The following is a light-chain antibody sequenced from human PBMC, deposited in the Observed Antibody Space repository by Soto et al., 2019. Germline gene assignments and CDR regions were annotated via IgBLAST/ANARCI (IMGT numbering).Light chain of an antibody. CDR1: QSVSSN. V-gene: IGKV3-15*01. Sequence: EIVMTQSPATLSVSTGERATLSCRASQSVSSNLAWYQQKPGQAPRLLIYGASTRATGIPARFSGSGSGTDFTLTISRLEPEDFAVYYCQQYRSSLLTFGGGTKVDNK. CDR3: QQYRSSLLT. CDR2: GAS. J-gene: IGKJ4*01.